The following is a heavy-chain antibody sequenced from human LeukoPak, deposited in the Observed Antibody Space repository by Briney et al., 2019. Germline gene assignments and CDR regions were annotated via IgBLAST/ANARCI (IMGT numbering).Heavy chain of an antibody. Sequence: ASVKVSCKASGYTFTSYGISWVRQAPGQGLEWMGWISAYNGNTNYAQILQGRVTMTTETSTSTAYMELRSLRSDDTAVYYCARDYSSDWNGVQKYWGQGTLVTVSS. CDR2: ISAYNGNT. CDR3: ARDYSSDWNGVQKY. CDR1: GYTFTSYG. V-gene: IGHV1-18*01. J-gene: IGHJ4*02. D-gene: IGHD6-19*01.